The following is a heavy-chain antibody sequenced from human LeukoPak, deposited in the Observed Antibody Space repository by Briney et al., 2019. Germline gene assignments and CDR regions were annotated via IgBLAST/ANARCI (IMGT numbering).Heavy chain of an antibody. Sequence: ASVKVSCKASGYTFTGYYMHWVRQAPGQGLEWMGWINPNTGGTNYAQNFRGRVTMTRDTSVSTAYMELSRLKSDDTAVYYCARGPTVTTDYWGQGTLVTVSS. V-gene: IGHV1-2*02. CDR1: GYTFTGYY. D-gene: IGHD4-17*01. J-gene: IGHJ4*02. CDR3: ARGPTVTTDY. CDR2: INPNTGGT.